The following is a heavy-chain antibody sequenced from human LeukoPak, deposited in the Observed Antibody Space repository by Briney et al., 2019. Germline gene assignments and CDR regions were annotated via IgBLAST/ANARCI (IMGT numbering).Heavy chain of an antibody. CDR1: GFTFNNYG. D-gene: IGHD2/OR15-2a*01. CDR2: IRYNGNNQ. J-gene: IGHJ4*02. V-gene: IGHV3-30*02. CDR3: AKDFGIYDTTTDY. Sequence: PGGSLRLSCAASGFTFNNYGMHWVRQAPGKGLEWVAFIRYNGNNQYYADSVKGRFTISRDNSKNTLYLQMNSLRVEDTAVYYCAKDFGIYDTTTDYWGQGTLVTVSS.